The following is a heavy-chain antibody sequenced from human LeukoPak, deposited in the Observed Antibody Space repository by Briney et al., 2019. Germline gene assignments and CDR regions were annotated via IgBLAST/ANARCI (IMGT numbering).Heavy chain of an antibody. J-gene: IGHJ4*02. CDR1: GDFISSGAYY. V-gene: IGHV4-31*03. CDR2: IYYSGST. D-gene: IGHD7-27*01. CDR3: ARAYWGLIGY. Sequence: SETLSLTCTVSGDFISSGAYYWSWIRQHPGKGLEWIGYIYYSGSTYYNPSLKSRVTISVDTSKNQFSLKLSSVTAADTAVYYCARAYWGLIGYWGQGTLVTVSS.